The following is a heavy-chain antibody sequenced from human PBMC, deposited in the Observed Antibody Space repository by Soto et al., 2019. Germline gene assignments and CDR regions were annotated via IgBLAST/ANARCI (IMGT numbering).Heavy chain of an antibody. D-gene: IGHD6-19*01. CDR1: GFTFSSYA. Sequence: PGGSPRLSCAASGFTFSSYAMHWVRQAPGKGLEWVAVISYDGSNKYYADSVKGRFTISRDNSKNTLYLQMNSLRAEDTAVYYCARAPIAVAGFIDYWGQGTLVTVSS. V-gene: IGHV3-30-3*01. CDR2: ISYDGSNK. J-gene: IGHJ4*02. CDR3: ARAPIAVAGFIDY.